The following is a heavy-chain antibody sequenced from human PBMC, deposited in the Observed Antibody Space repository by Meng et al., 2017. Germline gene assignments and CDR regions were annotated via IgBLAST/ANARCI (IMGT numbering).Heavy chain of an antibody. V-gene: IGHV3-74*01. CDR1: GFSINNYW. J-gene: IGHJ4*02. Sequence: EVEVVGDGGGLGQPGGSLALSCASSGFSINNYWMHCVRQVPGKGLVWVSRISSDGSITNYADSVKGRFTISRDNAKNTLYLQMNSLRPEDTAVYYCLDEAPRSDYWGQGSLVTVSS. CDR2: ISSDGSIT. D-gene: IGHD1-1*01. CDR3: LDEAPRSDY.